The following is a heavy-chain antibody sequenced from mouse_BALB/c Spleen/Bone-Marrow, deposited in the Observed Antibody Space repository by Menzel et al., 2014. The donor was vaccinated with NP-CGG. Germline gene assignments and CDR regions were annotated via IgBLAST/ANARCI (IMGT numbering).Heavy chain of an antibody. Sequence: EVKLVESGGGLVQPGGSLRLSCATSGFTFNDYYMNWVRQPPGKALEWLGFIRNKANGYTTEYSTSVKGRFTISRDNSQSILYLQMNTLRGCFEDSATYYCARDKGSVFFDYWGQGTTLTVSS. CDR3: ARDKGSVFFDY. D-gene: IGHD1-3*01. CDR2: IRNKANGYTT. J-gene: IGHJ2*01. CDR1: GFTFNDYY. V-gene: IGHV7-3*02.